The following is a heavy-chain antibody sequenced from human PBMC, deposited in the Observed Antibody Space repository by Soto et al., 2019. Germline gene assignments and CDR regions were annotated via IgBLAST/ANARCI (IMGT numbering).Heavy chain of an antibody. CDR3: ASGNSSGWYDTWDY. CDR1: GGTFSSYA. Sequence: SVKVSCKASGGTFSSYAISWVRQAPGQGLEWMGGIIPIFGTANYAQKFQGRVTITADESTSTAYMELSSLRSEDTAVYYCASGNSSGWYDTWDYWGQGTLVTVSS. CDR2: IIPIFGTA. V-gene: IGHV1-69*13. J-gene: IGHJ4*02. D-gene: IGHD6-19*01.